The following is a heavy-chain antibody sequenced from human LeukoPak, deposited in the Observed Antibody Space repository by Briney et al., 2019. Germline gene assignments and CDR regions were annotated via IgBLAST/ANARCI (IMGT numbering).Heavy chain of an antibody. D-gene: IGHD3-3*01. Sequence: SETLSLTCTVSGGSISSGDYYWSWIRQPPGKGLEWIGYIYYSGSTYYNPSLKSRVTISVDTSKNQFSLKLSSVTAADTAVYYCARGGVPLGDGTIPLFDYWGQGTLVTVSS. CDR1: GGSISSGDYY. V-gene: IGHV4-30-4*08. J-gene: IGHJ4*02. CDR2: IYYSGST. CDR3: ARGGVPLGDGTIPLFDY.